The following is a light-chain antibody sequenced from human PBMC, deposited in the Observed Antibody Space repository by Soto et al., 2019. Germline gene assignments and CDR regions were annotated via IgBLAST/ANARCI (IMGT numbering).Light chain of an antibody. Sequence: DIQMTQSPSTLSASVGARVTITCRASQRINSWLAWYQQKPGQAPNRLIYKAATLESGVPSRFSGSGYGTEFTLTISSLQPDDSATYYCHQYHSYSRTFGQGTKVDIK. CDR2: KAA. CDR1: QRINSW. CDR3: HQYHSYSRT. V-gene: IGKV1-5*03. J-gene: IGKJ1*01.